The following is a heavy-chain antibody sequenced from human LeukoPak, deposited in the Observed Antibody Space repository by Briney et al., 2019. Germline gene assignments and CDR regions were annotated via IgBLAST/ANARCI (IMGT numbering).Heavy chain of an antibody. Sequence: ETSETLSLTCTVSGGSVNKGPHYWGWIRQPPGKGLEWIGSILYSGNTYYNASLKSRVTISVDTSKNQFSLRLSSVTAADRAVYYCARHERSYFDKSGYTFEYWGQGIVVTVSS. J-gene: IGHJ4*02. D-gene: IGHD3-22*01. V-gene: IGHV4-39*01. CDR2: ILYSGNT. CDR3: ARHERSYFDKSGYTFEY. CDR1: GGSVNKGPHY.